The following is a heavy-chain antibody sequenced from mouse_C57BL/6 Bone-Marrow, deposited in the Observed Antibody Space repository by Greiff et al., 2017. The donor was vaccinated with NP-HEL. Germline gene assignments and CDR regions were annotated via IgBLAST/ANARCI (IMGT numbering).Heavy chain of an antibody. V-gene: IGHV2-2*01. Sequence: QVQLKESGPGLVQPSQSLSITCTVSGFSITSYGVHWVRQSPGKGLEWLGVIWSGGSTDYNAAFISRLSISKDNSKSQVFFKMNSLQADDTAIYYCARNERYYYGSSYVWFAYWGQGTLVTVSA. CDR3: ARNERYYYGSSYVWFAY. CDR1: GFSITSYG. D-gene: IGHD1-1*01. J-gene: IGHJ3*01. CDR2: IWSGGST.